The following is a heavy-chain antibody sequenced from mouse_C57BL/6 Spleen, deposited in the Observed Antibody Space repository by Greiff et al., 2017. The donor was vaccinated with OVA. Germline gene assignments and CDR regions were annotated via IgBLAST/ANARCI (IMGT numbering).Heavy chain of an antibody. CDR3: ARQGATTVSLCDY. Sequence: QVQLQQSGAELVKPGASVKISCKASGYAFSSYWMNWVKQRPGKGLEWIGQIYPGDGDTNYNGKFKGKATLTADKSSSTAYMQLSSLTSEDSAVYFSARQGATTVSLCDYWGQGTTLTVSS. V-gene: IGHV1-80*01. D-gene: IGHD1-1*01. J-gene: IGHJ2*01. CDR2: IYPGDGDT. CDR1: GYAFSSYW.